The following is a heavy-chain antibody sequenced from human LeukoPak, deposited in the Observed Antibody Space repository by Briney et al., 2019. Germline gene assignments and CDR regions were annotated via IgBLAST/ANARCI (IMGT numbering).Heavy chain of an antibody. Sequence: GGSLRLSCAASGFTFSSYGMHWVRQAPGKGLEWVAVISYDGSNKYYADSVKGRFTISRDNSKNTLYLQMNSLRAEDTAVYYCAEDRFRGCSGGSCYYFDYWGQGTLVTVSS. J-gene: IGHJ4*02. D-gene: IGHD2-15*01. CDR3: AEDRFRGCSGGSCYYFDY. CDR2: ISYDGSNK. CDR1: GFTFSSYG. V-gene: IGHV3-30*18.